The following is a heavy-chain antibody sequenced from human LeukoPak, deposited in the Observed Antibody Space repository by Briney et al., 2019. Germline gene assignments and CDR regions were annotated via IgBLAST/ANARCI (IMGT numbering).Heavy chain of an antibody. CDR2: IWYDGSNN. J-gene: IGHJ4*02. V-gene: IGHV3-33*01. CDR3: ARDWTLNY. Sequence: PGGSLRLSCAASGFTFSSYGMHWVRQAPGKGLDWVAVIWYDGSNNYYADSVKGRFTISRDNSQNTLYLQLNSLRAEDTAVYYCARDWTLNYWGQGTLVTVSS. CDR1: GFTFSSYG. D-gene: IGHD3/OR15-3a*01.